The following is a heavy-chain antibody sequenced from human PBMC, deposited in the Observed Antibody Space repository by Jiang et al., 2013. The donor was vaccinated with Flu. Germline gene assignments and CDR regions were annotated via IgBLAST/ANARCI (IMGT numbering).Heavy chain of an antibody. CDR3: ARTRNPAYGMDV. J-gene: IGHJ6*02. Sequence: VESGGDLIQPGGSLRLSCAASGFTVSSSYMSWVRQAPGKGLEWVSVFYGGGDTYYADSVKGRFTISRDNSKNTLYLQMNSLRAEDTAVYYCARTRNPAYGMDVWGQGTTVTVSS. V-gene: IGHV3-53*01. CDR2: FYGGGDT. D-gene: IGHD2/OR15-2a*01. CDR1: GFTVSSSY.